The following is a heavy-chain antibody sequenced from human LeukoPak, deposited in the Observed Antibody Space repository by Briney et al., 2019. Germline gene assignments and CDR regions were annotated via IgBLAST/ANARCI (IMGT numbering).Heavy chain of an antibody. V-gene: IGHV5-51*01. J-gene: IGHJ4*02. D-gene: IGHD3-16*02. CDR3: ARYVWGSYRYFDY. CDR2: IYPGGSDT. CDR1: GYSFTSYW. Sequence: GVSLKISCKGSGYSFTSYWIGWVRQMPGKGLEWMGIIYPGGSDTRYSPSFQGQVTISADKSISTAYLQWSSLKASDTAMYYCARYVWGSYRYFDYWGQGTLVTVSS.